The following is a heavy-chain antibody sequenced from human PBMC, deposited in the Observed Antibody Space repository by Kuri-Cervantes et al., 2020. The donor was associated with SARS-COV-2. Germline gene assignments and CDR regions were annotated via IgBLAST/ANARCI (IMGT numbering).Heavy chain of an antibody. V-gene: IGHV3-21*01. CDR2: ISSSSSYI. CDR3: AKHVRIVGASGGDY. D-gene: IGHD1-26*01. J-gene: IGHJ4*02. CDR1: GFTFSSYS. Sequence: GESLKISCAASGFTFSSYSMNWVRQAPGKGLEWVSSISSSSSYIYYADSVKGRFTISRDNAKNSLYLQMNSLRAEDTAVYYCAKHVRIVGASGGDYWGQGALVTVSS.